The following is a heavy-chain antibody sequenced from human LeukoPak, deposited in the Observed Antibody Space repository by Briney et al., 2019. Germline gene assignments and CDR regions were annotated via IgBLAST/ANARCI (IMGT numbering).Heavy chain of an antibody. J-gene: IGHJ5*02. D-gene: IGHD6-6*01. V-gene: IGHV3-21*01. CDR3: AGGTVSDRQRAPPKEWFDP. CDR2: IDSNSNFM. CDR1: GFTFGLYS. Sequence: GGSLSLSRAVSGFTFGLYSMTWVGQAPGKEVEWVSLIDSNSNFMNYAASVKGRFTISRDNAQKSLYLQMNSLRAEDTAVYYCAGGTVSDRQRAPPKEWFDPWGQGTLVTVSS.